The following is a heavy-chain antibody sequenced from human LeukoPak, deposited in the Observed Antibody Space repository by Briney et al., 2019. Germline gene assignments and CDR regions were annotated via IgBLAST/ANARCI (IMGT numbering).Heavy chain of an antibody. CDR3: ARDLGDGYLANDY. J-gene: IGHJ4*02. D-gene: IGHD5-24*01. CDR1: GGSISSGGYY. CDR2: IYYSGSP. V-gene: IGHV4-31*03. Sequence: SQTLSLTCTVSGGSISSGGYYWSWIRQHPGKGLEWIGYIYYSGSPYYNPSLKGRVTISIDTSKNQFSLKLSSVTAADTAVYYCARDLGDGYLANDYWGQGTLVTVSS.